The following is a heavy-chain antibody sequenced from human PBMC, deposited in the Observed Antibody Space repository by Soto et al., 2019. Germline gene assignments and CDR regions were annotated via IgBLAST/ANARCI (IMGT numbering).Heavy chain of an antibody. D-gene: IGHD7-27*01. J-gene: IGHJ6*02. CDR1: GYTFTSYG. V-gene: IGHV1-18*01. CDR3: ARVRPGTGNYYYYYGMDV. Sequence: ASVKVSCKASGYTFTSYGISWVRQAPGQGLEWMGWISAYNGNTNYAQKLQGRVTMTTDTSTSTAYMELRSPRSDDTAVYYCARVRPGTGNYYYYYGMDVWGQGTTVTVS. CDR2: ISAYNGNT.